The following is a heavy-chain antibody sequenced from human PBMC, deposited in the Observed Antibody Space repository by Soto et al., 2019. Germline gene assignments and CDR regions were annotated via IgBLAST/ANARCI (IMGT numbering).Heavy chain of an antibody. CDR2: IYSGGST. V-gene: IGHV3-66*01. CDR1: GFTFSDYY. D-gene: IGHD3-16*01. Sequence: GGSLRLSCAASGFTFSDYYMSWVRQAPGKGLEWVSVIYSGGSTFYADSVRGRFTISRDNSKNTVNLQMNSLRAEDTAVYYRARDPWAADYWGQGTLVTVSS. CDR3: ARDPWAADY. J-gene: IGHJ4*02.